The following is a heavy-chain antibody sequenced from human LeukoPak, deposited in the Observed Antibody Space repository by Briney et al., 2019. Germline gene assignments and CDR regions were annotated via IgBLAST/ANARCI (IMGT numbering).Heavy chain of an antibody. CDR1: GGSISGFV. CDR2: IYDTGTT. CDR3: ARHYCSGGSCYSEGETYFDY. V-gene: IGHV4-59*08. Sequence: PSETLSLTCTVSGGSISGFVWSWIRQPPGEGLDYIGFIYDTGTTNYNPLLKSRVTLSVDTSKNQFSLKLSSVTAADTAVYYCARHYCSGGSCYSEGETYFDYWGQGTLVTVSS. D-gene: IGHD2-15*01. J-gene: IGHJ4*02.